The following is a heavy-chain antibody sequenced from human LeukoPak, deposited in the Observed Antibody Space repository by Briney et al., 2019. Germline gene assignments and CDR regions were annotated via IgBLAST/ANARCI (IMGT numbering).Heavy chain of an antibody. CDR1: GYTFTCYY. V-gene: IGHV1-2*02. D-gene: IGHD2-2*01. CDR3: ARVPLDCSSTSCPRYFDY. Sequence: GASVKVSCKASGYTFTCYYMHWVRQAPRQGLEWMGWINPNSGGTNYAQKFQGRVTMTRDTSISTAYMELSRLRSDDTAVYYCARVPLDCSSTSCPRYFDYWGQGTLVTVSS. J-gene: IGHJ4*02. CDR2: INPNSGGT.